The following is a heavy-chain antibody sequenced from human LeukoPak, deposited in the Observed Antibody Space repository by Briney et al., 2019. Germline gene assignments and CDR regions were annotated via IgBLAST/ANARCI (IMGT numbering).Heavy chain of an antibody. V-gene: IGHV3-11*01. D-gene: IGHD1-26*01. CDR1: GFTFSDYY. CDR3: ARAGSGSYFDY. Sequence: GGSLRLSCAASGFTFSDYYMTWIRQAPGKGLEWVSHISSSVSAMYYADSVKGRFTISRDNAKNSLYLQMNSLRVEDTAVYYRARAGSGSYFDYWGQGTLVTVSS. J-gene: IGHJ4*02. CDR2: ISSSVSAM.